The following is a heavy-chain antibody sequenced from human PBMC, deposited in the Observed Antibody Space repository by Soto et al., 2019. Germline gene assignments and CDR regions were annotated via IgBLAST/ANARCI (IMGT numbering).Heavy chain of an antibody. Sequence: GGSLRLSCAASGFTVSSNYMSWVRQAPGKGLEWVSVIYSGGSTYYADSVKGRFTISRDNSKNTLYLQMNSLRAEDTAVYYCARASLFIGSGMDYWGQGTLVTVSS. CDR2: IYSGGST. CDR3: ARASLFIGSGMDY. V-gene: IGHV3-53*01. CDR1: GFTVSSNY. D-gene: IGHD6-19*01. J-gene: IGHJ4*02.